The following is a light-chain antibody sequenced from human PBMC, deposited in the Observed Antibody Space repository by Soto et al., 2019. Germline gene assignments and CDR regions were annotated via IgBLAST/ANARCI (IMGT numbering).Light chain of an antibody. V-gene: IGKV3-15*01. CDR2: GAS. Sequence: EIMMTQSPATLSVSPGERATLSCRASQSVSSNLAWYQQKPGQAPRLLVYGASTRATGIPARFSGSGSGTEFTLTISSLQPEDFATYYCLQHNTYPLTFGGGTKVEIK. J-gene: IGKJ4*01. CDR3: LQHNTYPLT. CDR1: QSVSSN.